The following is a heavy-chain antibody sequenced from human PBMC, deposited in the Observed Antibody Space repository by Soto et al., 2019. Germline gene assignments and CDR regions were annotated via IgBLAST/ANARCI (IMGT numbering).Heavy chain of an antibody. J-gene: IGHJ4*02. V-gene: IGHV1-46*03. CDR2: INPSGGST. CDR3: AGGSGSYRQFDY. CDR1: GYTFTTYY. D-gene: IGHD3-10*01. Sequence: ASVKVSCKASGYTFTTYYIHWVRRAPGQGLEWMGIINPSGGSTSYAQKFQGRVTMTRDTSTSTVYMELSSLKSEDTAVYYCAGGSGSYRQFDYWGQGTLVTVSS.